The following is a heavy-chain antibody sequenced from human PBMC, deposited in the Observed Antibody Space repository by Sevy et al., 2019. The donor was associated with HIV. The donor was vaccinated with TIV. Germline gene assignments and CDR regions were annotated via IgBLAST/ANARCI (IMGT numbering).Heavy chain of an antibody. D-gene: IGHD3-10*01. CDR3: ARLLWFGKSAGNAFDI. V-gene: IGHV4-31*03. CDR2: IYYSGST. Sequence: SETLSLTCTVSGGSISSGGYYWSWIRQHPGKGLEWIGYIYYSGSTYYNPSLKSRVTISVDTSKNQFSLKLSSVTAAETAVYYCARLLWFGKSAGNAFDIWGQGTMVTVSS. CDR1: GGSISSGGYY. J-gene: IGHJ3*02.